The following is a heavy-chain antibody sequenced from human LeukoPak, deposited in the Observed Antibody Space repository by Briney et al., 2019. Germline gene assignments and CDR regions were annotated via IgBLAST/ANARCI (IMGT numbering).Heavy chain of an antibody. Sequence: GGSLRLSCAASGFTFDRYTMHWVRQAPGKGLEWVSLIYWQGGRTYYADSVKGRFTISRDNSKNSLYLQMNSLRSEDTALYYCAKDIKPWDSTGTDYWGRGTLVTVSS. CDR2: IYWQGGRT. D-gene: IGHD3-22*01. CDR1: GFTFDRYT. V-gene: IGHV3-43*01. J-gene: IGHJ4*02. CDR3: AKDIKPWDSTGTDY.